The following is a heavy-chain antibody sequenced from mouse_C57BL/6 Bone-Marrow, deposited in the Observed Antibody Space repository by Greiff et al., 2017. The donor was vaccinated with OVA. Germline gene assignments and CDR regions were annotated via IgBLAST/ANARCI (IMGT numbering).Heavy chain of an antibody. J-gene: IGHJ1*03. CDR1: GYTFTSYG. CDR2: IYPRSGNT. Sequence: QVQLQQSGAELARPGASVKLSCKASGYTFTSYGISWVKQRTGQGLEWIGEIYPRSGNTYYNEKFKGKATLTADKSSSTAYMELRSLTSEDSAVYFCARVNYYGSSSWYFDVWGTGTTVTVSS. V-gene: IGHV1-81*01. D-gene: IGHD1-1*01. CDR3: ARVNYYGSSSWYFDV.